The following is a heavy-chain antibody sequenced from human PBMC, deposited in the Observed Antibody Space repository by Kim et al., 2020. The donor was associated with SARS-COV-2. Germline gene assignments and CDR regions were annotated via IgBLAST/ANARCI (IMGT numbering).Heavy chain of an antibody. D-gene: IGHD4-17*01. CDR3: ARARGDYVDFFDY. J-gene: IGHJ4*02. Sequence: YNPSLKSRVTISVDTSKNQFSLKLSSVTAADTAVYYCARARGDYVDFFDYWGQGTLVTVSS. V-gene: IGHV4-31*02.